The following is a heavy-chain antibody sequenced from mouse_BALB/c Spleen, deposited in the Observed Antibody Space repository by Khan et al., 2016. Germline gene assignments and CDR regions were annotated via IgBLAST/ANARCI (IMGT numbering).Heavy chain of an antibody. V-gene: IGHV2-6*02. CDR2: IWSDGST. CDR1: GFSLTSYG. Sequence: QVQLKESGPGLVAPSQSLSITCPVSGFSLTSYGVHWVRQPPGKGLEWLVVIWSDGSTTYNSALKSRLSISKDNSKSQVFLKMNSLQTDDTAMYYCARRDDGGGAMDYWGQGTSVTVSS. CDR3: ARRDDGGGAMDY. D-gene: IGHD2-3*01. J-gene: IGHJ4*01.